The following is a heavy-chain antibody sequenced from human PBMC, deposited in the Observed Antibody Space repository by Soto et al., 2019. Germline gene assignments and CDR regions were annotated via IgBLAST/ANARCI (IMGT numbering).Heavy chain of an antibody. CDR2: IYPDDSDT. V-gene: IGHV5-51*01. D-gene: IGHD6-6*01. CDR1: GYSISSYW. CDR3: ARGGVAARTFDY. J-gene: IGHJ4*02. Sequence: ESLKISCKASGYSISSYWIGWVRQMPGQGLEWMGVIYPDDSDTRYSPSFHGQVTISADKSMSTAYVQWSSLKASDTAIYYCARGGVAARTFDYWGQGTPVTVSS.